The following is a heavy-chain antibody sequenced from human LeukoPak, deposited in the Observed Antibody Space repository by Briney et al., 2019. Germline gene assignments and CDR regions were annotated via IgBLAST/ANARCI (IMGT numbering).Heavy chain of an antibody. CDR1: GGSFRGYY. J-gene: IGHJ4*02. D-gene: IGHD3-9*01. V-gene: IGHV4-34*01. Sequence: SETLSLTCAVYGGSFRGYYWSWIRHPPRKGLEWIGEINHSGSTNYNPSLKSRVTISVDTSKNQFSLKLSSVTAADTAVYYCARGGYFDWPYDYWGQGTLVTVSS. CDR2: INHSGST. CDR3: ARGGYFDWPYDY.